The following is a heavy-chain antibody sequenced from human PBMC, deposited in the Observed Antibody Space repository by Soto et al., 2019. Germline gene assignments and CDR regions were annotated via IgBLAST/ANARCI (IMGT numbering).Heavy chain of an antibody. V-gene: IGHV5-51*01. Sequence: PGESLKISCKGSGYSFTSYWIGWVRQMPGKGLEWMGIIYPGDSDTRYSPSFQGQVTISADKSISTAYLQWSSLKASDTAVYYCARHVLNDILTGYPTSWFDPWGQGTLVTVSS. CDR3: ARHVLNDILTGYPTSWFDP. J-gene: IGHJ5*02. CDR2: IYPGDSDT. CDR1: GYSFTSYW. D-gene: IGHD3-9*01.